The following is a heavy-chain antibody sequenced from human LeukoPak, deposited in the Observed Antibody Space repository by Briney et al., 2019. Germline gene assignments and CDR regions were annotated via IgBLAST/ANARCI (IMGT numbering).Heavy chain of an antibody. Sequence: GGSLRLSCAASGFTFSDHYMYWVRQAPGKGLEWVGRTRNKANSYTTEYAASVKGRFTISRDDSKNSLYLQMNSLKTEDTAVYYWARAHYYDSSGYVDYWGQGTLVTVSS. CDR3: ARAHYYDSSGYVDY. D-gene: IGHD3-22*01. CDR1: GFTFSDHY. J-gene: IGHJ4*02. V-gene: IGHV3-72*01. CDR2: TRNKANSYTT.